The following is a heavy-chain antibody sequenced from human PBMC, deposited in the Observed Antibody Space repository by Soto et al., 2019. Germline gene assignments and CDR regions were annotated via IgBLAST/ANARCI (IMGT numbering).Heavy chain of an antibody. V-gene: IGHV1-69*01. CDR2: IIPIFGTA. CDR3: VRDGWSGSYYYYCGMDV. J-gene: IGHJ6*02. Sequence: QVQLVQSGAEVKKPGSSVKVSCKASGGTFSSYAISWVRQAPGQGLEWMGGIIPIFGTANYAQKFQGRVTITADESPSTAYVGLSSLRSEDTAVYYCVRDGWSGSYYYYCGMDVWGQGTTVTVCS. CDR1: GGTFSSYA. D-gene: IGHD1-26*01.